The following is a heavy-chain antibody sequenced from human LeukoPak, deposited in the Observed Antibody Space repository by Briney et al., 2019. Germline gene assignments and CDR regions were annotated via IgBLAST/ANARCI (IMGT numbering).Heavy chain of an antibody. CDR1: GGSLTNSY. V-gene: IGHV4-59*08. J-gene: IGHJ3*02. D-gene: IGHD4-17*01. Sequence: SETLSLTCTVSGGSLTNSYWNWIRQPPGKGLEWIGYIYYSGSTSYNPSLKTRITISVDTSKNQFSLKLTSVTAADTAVYYCARHFDYGDPRHAFDIWGQETMVTVSS. CDR2: IYYSGST. CDR3: ARHFDYGDPRHAFDI.